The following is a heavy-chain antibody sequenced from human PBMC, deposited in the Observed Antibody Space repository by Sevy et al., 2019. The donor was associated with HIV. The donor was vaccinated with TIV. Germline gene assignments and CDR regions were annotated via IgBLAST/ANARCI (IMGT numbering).Heavy chain of an antibody. CDR2: IIPIFGTA. D-gene: IGHD3-16*01. Sequence: ASVKVSCKASGGTFSSYAISWVRQAPGQGLEWMGGIIPIFGTANYAQKFQGRVTITADESTSTAYMELSSLRSEDTAVYYCASWVGSKTRSYFDYWGQGTLVTVSS. J-gene: IGHJ4*02. V-gene: IGHV1-69*13. CDR1: GGTFSSYA. CDR3: ASWVGSKTRSYFDY.